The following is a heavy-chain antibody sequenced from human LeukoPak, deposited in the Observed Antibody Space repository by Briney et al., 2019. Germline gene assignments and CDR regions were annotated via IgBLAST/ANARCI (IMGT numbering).Heavy chain of an antibody. V-gene: IGHV4-59*08. CDR3: ARLGDYGDYDPYYFAY. CDR2: IYYSGST. Sequence: SETLSLTCTVSGGSISSYYWSWLRQPPGKGREWIGYIYYSGSTNYNPSLKSRVTISVDTSKNQFSLKLSSVTAADTAVYYCARLGDYGDYDPYYFAYWGQGTLVTVSS. D-gene: IGHD4-17*01. J-gene: IGHJ4*02. CDR1: GGSISSYY.